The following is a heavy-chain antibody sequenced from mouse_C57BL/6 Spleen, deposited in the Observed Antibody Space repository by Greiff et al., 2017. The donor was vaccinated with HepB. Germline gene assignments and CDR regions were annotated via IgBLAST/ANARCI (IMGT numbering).Heavy chain of an antibody. J-gene: IGHJ2*01. CDR2: IDPENGDT. Sequence: VHVKQSGAELVRPGASVKLSCTASGFNIKDDYMHWVKQRPEQGLEWIGWIDPENGDTEYASKFQGKATITADTSSNTAYLQLSSLTSEDTAVYYCRRAEVDYWGQGTTLTVSS. CDR3: RRAEVDY. CDR1: GFNIKDDY. V-gene: IGHV14-4*01. D-gene: IGHD3-3*01.